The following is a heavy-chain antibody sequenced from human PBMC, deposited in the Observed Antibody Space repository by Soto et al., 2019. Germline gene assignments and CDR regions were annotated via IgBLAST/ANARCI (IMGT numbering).Heavy chain of an antibody. CDR1: RFTFGTDF. V-gene: IGHV5-10-1*01. CDR3: ARLLQRCRGGTCPPTTVPAF. J-gene: IGHJ4*02. D-gene: IGHD2-15*01. Sequence: HGGSLQCAGSISRFTFGTDFISSVRQMAGKGLEWMGKIDPSDSYTKYSPSFEGHVTFSVDKSINTAYLQWSRLKASDTAMYYCARLLQRCRGGTCPPTTVPAFWCQGPLVSVSS. CDR2: IDPSDSYT.